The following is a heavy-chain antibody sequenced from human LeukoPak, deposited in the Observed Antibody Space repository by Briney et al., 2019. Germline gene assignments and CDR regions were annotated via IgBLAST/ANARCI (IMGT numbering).Heavy chain of an antibody. V-gene: IGHV4-59*01. CDR2: IFYSGST. CDR1: GDSFTTYY. Sequence: ASETLSLTCTVSGDSFTTYYWSWIRQSPGKGLEWIGHIFYSGSTNYSPSLKSRVTISVDTSKNQFSLKLTSVTAADTAVYYRARGGEDFDIWGQGTMVTVSS. D-gene: IGHD5-12*01. CDR3: ARGGEDFDI. J-gene: IGHJ3*02.